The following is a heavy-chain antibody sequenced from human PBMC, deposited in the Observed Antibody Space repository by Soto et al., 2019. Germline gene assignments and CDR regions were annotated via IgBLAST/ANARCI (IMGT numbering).Heavy chain of an antibody. CDR2: IIPIFGTA. Sequence: QVQLVQSGAAVKKPGSSLKASCKASGGNVSSYAISWVRQAPGQGLEWMGGIIPIFGTANYAQKFQGRVTITADESTSTAYMELRSLRSEDTAVYYCARSLPFGNYFDYWGQGTLVTVSS. CDR1: GGNVSSYA. CDR3: ARSLPFGNYFDY. V-gene: IGHV1-69*01. J-gene: IGHJ4*02. D-gene: IGHD2-21*01.